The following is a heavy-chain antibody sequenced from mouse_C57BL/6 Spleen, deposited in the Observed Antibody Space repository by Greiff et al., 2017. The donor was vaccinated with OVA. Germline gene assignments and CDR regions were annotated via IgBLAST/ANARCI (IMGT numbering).Heavy chain of an antibody. CDR3: AGGGDYDVGHCYFDD. CDR1: GYTFTSYW. V-gene: IGHV1-61*01. Sequence: QVQLQQPGAELVRPGSSVKLSCKASGYTFTSYWMDWVKQRPGQGLAWIGNIYPSDSETHYNPKFKDKATLTVDKSSSTAYMQRSSLTSEDSAVCDGAGGGDYDVGHCYFDDWGKGTTVTVSA. CDR2: IYPSDSET. J-gene: IGHJ1*03. D-gene: IGHD2-4*01.